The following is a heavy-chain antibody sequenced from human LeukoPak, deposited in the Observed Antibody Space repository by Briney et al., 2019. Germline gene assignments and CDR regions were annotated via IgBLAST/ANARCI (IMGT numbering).Heavy chain of an antibody. CDR2: ISAYNGNT. CDR3: ARDPIVGATTSAFDI. CDR1: GYTFISYG. Sequence: GASVKVSCKASGYTFISYGISWVRQAPGQGLEWMGWISAYNGNTNYAQKLQGRVTMTTDTSTSTAYMELRSLRSDDTAVYYCARDPIVGATTSAFDIWGQGTMVTVSS. D-gene: IGHD1-26*01. J-gene: IGHJ3*02. V-gene: IGHV1-18*01.